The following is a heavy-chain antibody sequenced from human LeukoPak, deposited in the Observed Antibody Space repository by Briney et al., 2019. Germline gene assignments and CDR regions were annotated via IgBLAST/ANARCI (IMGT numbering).Heavy chain of an antibody. Sequence: PGGSLRLSCAASGCTFSSYGMHWVRQAPGKGLEWVAFIRYDGSNKYYADSVKGRFTISRDNSKNTLYLQMNSLRAEDTAVYYCAKDRPTVTTGDDYWGQGTLVTVSS. CDR2: IRYDGSNK. CDR1: GCTFSSYG. V-gene: IGHV3-30*02. CDR3: AKDRPTVTTGDDY. D-gene: IGHD4-17*01. J-gene: IGHJ4*02.